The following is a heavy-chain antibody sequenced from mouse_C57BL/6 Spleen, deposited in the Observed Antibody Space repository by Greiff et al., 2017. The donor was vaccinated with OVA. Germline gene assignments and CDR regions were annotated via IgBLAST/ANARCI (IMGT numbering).Heavy chain of an antibody. Sequence: EVKVVESGGGLVKPGGSLKLSCAASGFTFSSYTMSWVRQTPEKRLEWVATISGGGGNTYYPDSVKGRFTISRDNAKNTLYLQMSSLRSEDTALYYCARLPGFDYWGQGTTLTVSS. CDR1: GFTFSSYT. CDR2: ISGGGGNT. V-gene: IGHV5-9*01. CDR3: ARLPGFDY. J-gene: IGHJ2*01.